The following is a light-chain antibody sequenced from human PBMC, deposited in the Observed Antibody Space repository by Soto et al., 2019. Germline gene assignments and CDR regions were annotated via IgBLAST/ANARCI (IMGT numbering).Light chain of an antibody. J-gene: IGKJ1*01. CDR3: QQYDSSPRT. CDR2: GAS. V-gene: IGKV3-20*01. CDR1: QTVSSSS. Sequence: EIVLTQSPGTLSLSPGERATLSCRASQTVSSSSLAWYQQKPGQAPRLLIYGASSRATGIPDRFSGSGSGTDFTLTINRLEPEDFAVYYCQQYDSSPRTFGQGTKVDI.